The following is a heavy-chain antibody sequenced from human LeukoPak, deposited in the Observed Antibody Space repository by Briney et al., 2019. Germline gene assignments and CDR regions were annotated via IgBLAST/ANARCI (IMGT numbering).Heavy chain of an antibody. J-gene: IGHJ4*02. V-gene: IGHV3-23*01. CDR2: ISGSGGST. Sequence: GGSLRLSCAASGFTFSSYAMSWVRQAPGKGLEWVSAISGSGGSTYYADSVKGRFAISRDNSKNTLYLQMNSLRAEDTAVYYCAKGRLRFLEWFVDYWGQGTLVTVSS. D-gene: IGHD3-3*01. CDR3: AKGRLRFLEWFVDY. CDR1: GFTFSSYA.